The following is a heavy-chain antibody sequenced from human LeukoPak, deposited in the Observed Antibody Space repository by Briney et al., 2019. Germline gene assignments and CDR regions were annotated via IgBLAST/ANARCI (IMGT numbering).Heavy chain of an antibody. CDR3: ARHPRGIQLWFDP. Sequence: SETLSLTCTASGVSISSYYWSWIRQPPGKGLEWIGNIYYSGSTNYNPSLKCRVTISVDTSKNQFSLKLITVSATDTAVYYCARHPRGIQLWFDPWGQGTLVTVSS. V-gene: IGHV4-59*08. J-gene: IGHJ5*02. CDR2: IYYSGST. D-gene: IGHD5-18*01. CDR1: GVSISSYY.